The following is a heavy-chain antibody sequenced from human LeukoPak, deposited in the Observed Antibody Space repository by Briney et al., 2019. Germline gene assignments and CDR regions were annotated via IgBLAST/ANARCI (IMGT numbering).Heavy chain of an antibody. CDR2: INSDGSST. D-gene: IGHD3-22*01. CDR3: ARGGAYYYDSTHAFDI. V-gene: IGHV3-74*01. CDR1: GFTFSTYW. J-gene: IGHJ3*02. Sequence: PGGSLRLSCAASGFTFSTYWMHWVRQAQGKGLGWVSRINSDGSSTNYADSVKGRFTISRDNAKNTLYLQMNSLRAEDTAVYYCARGGAYYYDSTHAFDIWGQGTMVTVSS.